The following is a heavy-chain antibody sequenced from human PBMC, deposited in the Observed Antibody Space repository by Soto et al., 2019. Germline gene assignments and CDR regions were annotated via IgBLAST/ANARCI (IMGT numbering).Heavy chain of an antibody. D-gene: IGHD6-19*01. CDR2: IKSTPDGGTA. CDR1: GFNFNDAW. Sequence: EGQLVESGGGLVKPGGSLRLSCAASGFNFNDAWMNWVRQAPGKGPEWVGRIKSTPDGGTADYAAPVKGRFTISREDSKNTVYLQMNSLKIEDTAVYYCTTEPNSSRGGYWGQGTLVTVSS. J-gene: IGHJ4*02. CDR3: TTEPNSSRGGY. V-gene: IGHV3-15*07.